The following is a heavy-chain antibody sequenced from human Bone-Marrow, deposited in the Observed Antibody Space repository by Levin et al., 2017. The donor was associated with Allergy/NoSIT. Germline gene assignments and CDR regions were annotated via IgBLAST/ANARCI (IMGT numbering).Heavy chain of an antibody. J-gene: IGHJ4*02. CDR2: IKSKTDGGTT. CDR1: GFTFSNAW. D-gene: IGHD3-10*01. V-gene: IGHV3-15*01. Sequence: GGSLRLSCAASGFTFSNAWMSWVRQAPGKGLEWVGRIKSKTDGGTTDYAAPVKGRFTISRDDSKNTLYLQMNSLKTEDTAVYYCTTDVKFGVYYYGSWSDLRDYWGQGTLVTVSS. CDR3: TTDVKFGVYYYGSWSDLRDY.